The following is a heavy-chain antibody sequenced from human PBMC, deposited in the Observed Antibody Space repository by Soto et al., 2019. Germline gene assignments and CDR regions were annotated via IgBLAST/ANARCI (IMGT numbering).Heavy chain of an antibody. CDR3: ARHKDTSSRYLLTDL. J-gene: IGHJ4*02. CDR2: IYYSGNA. Sequence: SETLSLTCTVSGGSISSRSYYWGWIRQPPGKGLEWIGSIYYSGNAYYNPSLKSRVAVSVDTSKNQFSLKVTSVTATDTAVYYCARHKDTSSRYLLTDLWGQGTLVTVS. CDR1: GGSISSRSYY. D-gene: IGHD6-13*01. V-gene: IGHV4-39*01.